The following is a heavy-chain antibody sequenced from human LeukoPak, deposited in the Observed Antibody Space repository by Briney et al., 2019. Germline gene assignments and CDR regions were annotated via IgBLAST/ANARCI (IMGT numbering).Heavy chain of an antibody. D-gene: IGHD6-6*01. J-gene: IGHJ4*02. V-gene: IGHV3-73*01. Sequence: GGSLRLSCAASGFTFSGSAMHWVRQASGKGLEWVGRIRSKANSYATAYAASVKGRFTISRDDSKNTAYLQMNSLKTEDTAVYYCTRRGGSSSGGIDYWGQGTLVTVSS. CDR1: GFTFSGSA. CDR3: TRRGGSSSGGIDY. CDR2: IRSKANSYAT.